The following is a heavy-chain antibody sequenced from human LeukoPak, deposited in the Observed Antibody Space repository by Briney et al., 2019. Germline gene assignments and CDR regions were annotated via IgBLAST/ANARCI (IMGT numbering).Heavy chain of an antibody. V-gene: IGHV4-39*01. J-gene: IGHJ4*02. CDR1: GGSISSSSYY. Sequence: KPSETLSLTCTVSGGSISSSSYYWGWIRQPPGKGLEWIGSIYYSGSTYYNPSLKSRVTISVDTSKNQFSLKLSSVTAADTAVYYCARLLGYCSGGSCYRPYYFDYWGQGTLVTVSS. CDR2: IYYSGST. CDR3: ARLLGYCSGGSCYRPYYFDY. D-gene: IGHD2-15*01.